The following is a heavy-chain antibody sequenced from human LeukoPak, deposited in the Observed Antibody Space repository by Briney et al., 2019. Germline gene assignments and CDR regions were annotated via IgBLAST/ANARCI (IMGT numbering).Heavy chain of an antibody. V-gene: IGHV3-23*01. CDR2: ISGSGGSI. CDR1: GFTFSSYG. CDR3: AELGITMIGGV. J-gene: IGHJ6*04. D-gene: IGHD3-10*02. Sequence: GGSLRLSCAASGFTFSSYGMSWVRQAPGKGLEWVSAISGSGGSIYYADSVKGRFTISRDNAKNSLYLQMNSLRAEDTAVYYCAELGITMIGGVWGKGTTVTISS.